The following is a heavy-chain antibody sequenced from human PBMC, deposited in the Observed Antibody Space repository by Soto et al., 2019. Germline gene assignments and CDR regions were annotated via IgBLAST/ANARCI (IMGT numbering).Heavy chain of an antibody. J-gene: IGHJ4*02. V-gene: IGHV3-21*01. CDR1: GFTFSSYS. CDR3: ARDLLGATDY. Sequence: EVQLVESGGGLVKPGGSLRLSCAASGFTFSSYSMNWVRQAPGKGLEWVSSISSSSSYIYYADSVKGRFTNSRDHAKNSLYLQMNSLRAEDTAVYYCARDLLGATDYWGQGTLVTVSS. D-gene: IGHD5-12*01. CDR2: ISSSSSYI.